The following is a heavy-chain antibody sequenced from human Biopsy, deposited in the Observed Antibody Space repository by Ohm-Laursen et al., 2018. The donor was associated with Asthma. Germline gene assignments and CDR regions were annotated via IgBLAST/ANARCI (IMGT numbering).Heavy chain of an antibody. CDR2: ISYDGNNN. CDR3: ARAKTWGRSYYFDY. CDR1: GFTFSSYG. V-gene: IGHV3-30*19. J-gene: IGHJ4*02. Sequence: SLRLSCTAPGFTFSSYGMHWVRQAPGKGLEWVAVISYDGNNNNYADSVKGRFTISRDNSKNSLSLNMNSLRPEDTSVYYCARAKTWGRSYYFDYWGQGTLVIVSS. D-gene: IGHD3-16*01.